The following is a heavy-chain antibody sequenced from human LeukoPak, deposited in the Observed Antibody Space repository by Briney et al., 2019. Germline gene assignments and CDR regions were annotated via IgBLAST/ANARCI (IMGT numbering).Heavy chain of an antibody. CDR1: GFTFSSYA. V-gene: IGHV3-30*04. CDR3: ARDGPAAACFDY. J-gene: IGHJ4*02. Sequence: GESLTLSCAPSGFTFSSYAMRWVRQAPGKGLEWVAVISYDGSNKFYADSVKGRFTISRDNSNNTLYLQMNSLSAEDSAVYYCARDGPAAACFDYWGQGTLVTVSS. D-gene: IGHD6-13*01. CDR2: ISYDGSNK.